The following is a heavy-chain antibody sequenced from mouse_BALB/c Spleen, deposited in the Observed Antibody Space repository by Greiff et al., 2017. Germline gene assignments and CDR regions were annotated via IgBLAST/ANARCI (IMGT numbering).Heavy chain of an antibody. CDR3: ARSPLGRRAMDY. J-gene: IGHJ4*01. D-gene: IGHD4-1*01. CDR2: ISSGSSTI. CDR1: GFTFSSFG. V-gene: IGHV5-17*02. Sequence: EVKLVESGGGLVQPGGSRKLSCAASGFTFSSFGMHWVRQAPEKGLEWVAYISSGSSTIYYADTVKGRFTISRDNPKNTLFLQMTSLRSEDTAMYYCARSPLGRRAMDYWGQGTSVTVSS.